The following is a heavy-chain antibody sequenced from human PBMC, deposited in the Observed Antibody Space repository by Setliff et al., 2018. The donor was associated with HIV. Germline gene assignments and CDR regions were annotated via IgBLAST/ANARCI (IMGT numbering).Heavy chain of an antibody. J-gene: IGHJ4*02. Sequence: PGGSLRLSCAASGFTFSSYWMHWVRQAPGKGLVWVSRINSDGSSTSYADSVKGRFTISRDNSKNTLYLQMNSLRAEDTAVYYYARDQVANYYGSGIDYWGQGTLVTVSS. CDR1: GFTFSSYW. V-gene: IGHV3-74*01. CDR3: ARDQVANYYGSGIDY. CDR2: INSDGSST. D-gene: IGHD3-10*01.